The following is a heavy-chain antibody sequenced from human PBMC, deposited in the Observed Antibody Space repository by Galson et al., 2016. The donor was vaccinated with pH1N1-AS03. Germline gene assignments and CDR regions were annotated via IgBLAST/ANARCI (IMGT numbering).Heavy chain of an antibody. J-gene: IGHJ2*01. CDR2: FNHRGST. CDR3: ARQYYYDVDLDHWYSDL. D-gene: IGHD3-22*01. V-gene: IGHV4-34*01. CDR1: C. Sequence: CWSWIRQTPGKGLEWIGEFNHRGSTDYNPSLKSRVTISVDTSKKQFSLKPTPVTAPDPAVYYCARQYYYDVDLDHWYSDLWGRGTLVTVSS.